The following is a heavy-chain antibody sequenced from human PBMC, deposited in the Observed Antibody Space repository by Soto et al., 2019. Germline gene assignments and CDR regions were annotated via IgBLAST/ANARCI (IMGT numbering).Heavy chain of an antibody. CDR2: INSDGSNT. D-gene: IGHD6-13*01. Sequence: GGSLRLSCVASGFPFRTYWMHWVRQAPGKGLVRVSRINSDGSNTAYADSVKGRFTISRDNSKNTLYLQMNSLRADDTAVYYCARDHLSSGWYPNSPPEYWGPGTLVTVSS. CDR1: GFPFRTYW. V-gene: IGHV3-74*01. J-gene: IGHJ4*02. CDR3: ARDHLSSGWYPNSPPEY.